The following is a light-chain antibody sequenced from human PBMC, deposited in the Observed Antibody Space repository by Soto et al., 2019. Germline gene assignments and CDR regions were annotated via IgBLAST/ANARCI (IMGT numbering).Light chain of an antibody. J-gene: IGKJ5*01. CDR3: QQSQSTPYT. CDR2: GAS. Sequence: DMQMTQSPSSLSASVGDRATITCRASQSINRHLNWYQQKPGKAPKLLISGASSLQSGVPSRFSGSGSGTDFTLTISSLQPQDFATYHCQQSQSTPYTFGQGTRLEIK. CDR1: QSINRH. V-gene: IGKV1-39*01.